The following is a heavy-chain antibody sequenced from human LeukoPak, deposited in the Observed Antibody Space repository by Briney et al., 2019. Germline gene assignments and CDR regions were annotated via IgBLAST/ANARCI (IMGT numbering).Heavy chain of an antibody. Sequence: SETLSLTCAVSGGSISSGGYSWSWIRQPPGKGLEWIGYIYHSGSTYYNPSLKSRVTISVDRSKNQFSLKLSSVTAADTAVYYCARMVRGLFDYWGQGTLVTVSS. CDR2: IYHSGST. CDR3: ARMVRGLFDY. CDR1: GGSISSGGYS. V-gene: IGHV4-30-2*01. D-gene: IGHD3-10*01. J-gene: IGHJ4*02.